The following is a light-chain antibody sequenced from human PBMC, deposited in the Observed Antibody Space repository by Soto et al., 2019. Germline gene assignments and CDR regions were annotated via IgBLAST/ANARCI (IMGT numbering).Light chain of an antibody. V-gene: IGKV1-39*01. J-gene: IGKJ1*01. Sequence: DIQMTQSPSYLSASVGDRVTITCRASQGISTYLNWYQQRPGKAPKLLIYAASSLQSGVPSRFSGSGSETHFTLTISSLQPEDFATYSCQQSYSTTWTFGQGTQVEIK. CDR3: QQSYSTTWT. CDR1: QGISTY. CDR2: AAS.